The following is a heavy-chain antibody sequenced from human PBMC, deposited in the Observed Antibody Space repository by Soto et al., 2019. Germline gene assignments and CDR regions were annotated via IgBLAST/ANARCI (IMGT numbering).Heavy chain of an antibody. D-gene: IGHD1-1*01. CDR1: GAAFSNYT. CDR3: ASGKSQMSQDRMGFYYYLGV. Sequence: QVQLVQSGADVKKPGSSVKISCTASGAAFSNYTFTWVRRAPGQGLEWVGRVIPLLDASNYAEKFQDRVTISADRSTSTVYMELSGLRSEDSAIYYCASGKSQMSQDRMGFYYYLGVWGNGTTVTVSS. J-gene: IGHJ6*03. CDR2: VIPLLDAS. V-gene: IGHV1-69*08.